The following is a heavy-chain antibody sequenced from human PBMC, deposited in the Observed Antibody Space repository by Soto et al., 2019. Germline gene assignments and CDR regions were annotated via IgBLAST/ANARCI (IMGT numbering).Heavy chain of an antibody. D-gene: IGHD3-10*01. V-gene: IGHV1-69*13. CDR1: GGTFNTHA. Sequence: SVKVSCKASGGTFNTHAYNWVRQAPGQGLEWVGGIFPIFGTSNYAQKFQGRVTITADESTSTVYLELSSLRSEDTAVYYCARDVEFRDGNISHLDYWGQGNPVTVSS. J-gene: IGHJ4*02. CDR2: IFPIFGTS. CDR3: ARDVEFRDGNISHLDY.